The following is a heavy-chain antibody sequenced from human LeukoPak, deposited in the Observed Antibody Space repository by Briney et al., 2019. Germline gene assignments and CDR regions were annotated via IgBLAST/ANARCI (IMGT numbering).Heavy chain of an antibody. D-gene: IGHD3-22*01. CDR1: GFTFGSHW. CDR2: INSDETDI. Sequence: GGSLRLSCATSGFTFGSHWMHWVRQPPGKGPVWVARINSDETDIRYADSVKGRFIISRHNAKSTLFLQMNGLRAEDTAVYYCASSDYYDSSGYYSSPYYWGQGTLVTVSS. V-gene: IGHV3-74*01. CDR3: ASSDYYDSSGYYSSPYY. J-gene: IGHJ4*02.